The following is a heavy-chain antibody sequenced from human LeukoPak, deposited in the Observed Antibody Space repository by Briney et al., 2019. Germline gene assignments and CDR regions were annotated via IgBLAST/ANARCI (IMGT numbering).Heavy chain of an antibody. D-gene: IGHD5-24*01. J-gene: IGHJ4*02. CDR3: VRGEDPYKQGH. CDR1: GVSLSDYY. Sequence: PSETLSLTCDVSGVSLSDYYWSWIRQPPGKGLEWIGEIHPTGVTNYNPSLMTRVTISPDTSKRQFSLKLTSVTAADTAVYYCVRGEDPYKQGHWGQGAKVTVSS. V-gene: IGHV4-34*01. CDR2: IHPTGVT.